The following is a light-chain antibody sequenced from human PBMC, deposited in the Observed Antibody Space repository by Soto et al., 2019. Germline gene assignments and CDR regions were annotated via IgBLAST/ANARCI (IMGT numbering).Light chain of an antibody. J-gene: IGLJ1*01. CDR1: RXDVGGYNY. CDR2: DVT. Sequence: QSVLTQPRSVSGSPGQSVSISCTGTRXDVGGYNYVSWYQQYPGKAPKLMIYDVTERPSGVPDRFSGSKSGNTASLTISGLQAEDEADYFCCSYTSSSTLYVFGTGTKVTVL. CDR3: CSYTSSSTLYV. V-gene: IGLV2-11*01.